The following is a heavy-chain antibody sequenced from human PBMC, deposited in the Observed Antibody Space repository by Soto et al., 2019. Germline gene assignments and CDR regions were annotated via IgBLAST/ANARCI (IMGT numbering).Heavy chain of an antibody. CDR3: AVGVVVKAATDY. V-gene: IGHV3-73*01. CDR1: GFTFSGPA. CDR2: IRSKSNDYAT. Sequence: PWGSLRLSCAGSGFTFSGPAIHWVRQASGKGLEWVGRIRSKSNDYATSYATSVKGRFTISRDDSKNTAYLQMDRLETDDTAVYYCAVGVVVKAATDYWGQGTLVTVSS. D-gene: IGHD2-2*01. J-gene: IGHJ4*02.